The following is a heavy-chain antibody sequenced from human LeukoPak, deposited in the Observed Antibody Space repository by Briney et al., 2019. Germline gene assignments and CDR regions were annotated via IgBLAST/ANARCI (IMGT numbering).Heavy chain of an antibody. CDR3: ARGHTPGVAVAGTTA. J-gene: IGHJ4*02. V-gene: IGHV1-46*01. D-gene: IGHD6-19*01. Sequence: ASVKVSCKASGYTFTSYYMHWVRQAPGQGLEWMGIINPSGGSTSYAQKFQGRVTMTRDTSTSTVYMELSSLRSEDTAVYYCARGHTPGVAVAGTTAWGQGTLVTVSS. CDR1: GYTFTSYY. CDR2: INPSGGST.